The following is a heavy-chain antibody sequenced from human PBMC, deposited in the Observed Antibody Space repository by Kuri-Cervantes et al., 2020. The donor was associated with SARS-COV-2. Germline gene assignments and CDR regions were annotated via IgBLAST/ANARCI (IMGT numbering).Heavy chain of an antibody. D-gene: IGHD1-26*01. V-gene: IGHV1-2*02. CDR3: ATFGGSYPKYYFDY. CDR2: INPNSGGT. CDR1: GYTFTGYY. J-gene: IGHJ4*02. Sequence: ALVKVSCKASGYTFTGYYMHWVRQAPGQGLEWMGWINPNSGGTNYAQKFQGRVTVTEDTSTDTAYMELSSLRSEDTAVYYCATFGGSYPKYYFDYWGQGTLVTVSS.